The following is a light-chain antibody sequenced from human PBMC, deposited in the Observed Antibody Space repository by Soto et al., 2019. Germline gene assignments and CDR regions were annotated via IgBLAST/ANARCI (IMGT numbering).Light chain of an antibody. Sequence: QSALTQSASVSGSPGQSITISCTGTSSDAGGYKYVSWYQQDPGKAPKLRIYDVSNRPSGVSNRFSGSKSGNTASLTISGLQAEDEADYYCSSYTSSSLYVFGTGTKLTVL. V-gene: IGLV2-14*01. J-gene: IGLJ1*01. CDR1: SSDAGGYKY. CDR3: SSYTSSSLYV. CDR2: DVS.